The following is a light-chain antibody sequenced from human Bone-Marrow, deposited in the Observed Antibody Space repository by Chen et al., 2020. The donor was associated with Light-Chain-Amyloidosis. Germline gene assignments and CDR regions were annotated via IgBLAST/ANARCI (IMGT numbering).Light chain of an antibody. CDR1: QTLLHKNGKTY. CDR3: MQSKHLPYT. V-gene: IGKV2D-29*01. Sequence: DILITQTPLSLSVTPGQPASISCKSSQTLLHKNGKTYLYWYVQKSGQPPHLLMYEVSNRLSGVPLRISGSGSGTDFTLEISRVEAEDAVIYFCMQSKHLPYTFGPGTRLEIK. J-gene: IGKJ2*01. CDR2: EVS.